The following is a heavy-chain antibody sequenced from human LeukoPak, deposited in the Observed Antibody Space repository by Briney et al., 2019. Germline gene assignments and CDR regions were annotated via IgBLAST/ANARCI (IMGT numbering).Heavy chain of an antibody. J-gene: IGHJ4*02. CDR3: ARGLGYCTSTTCLLPFDY. Sequence: GGSLRLSCAASGFIFNTFSMNWVRQAPGKGLEWISYISSSGNTIYYADSVKGRFTISRDNAKNSLYLQMNSLGADDTALYYCARGLGYCTSTTCLLPFDYWGQGTLVTVSS. CDR1: GFIFNTFS. V-gene: IGHV3-48*01. D-gene: IGHD2-2*01. CDR2: ISSSGNTI.